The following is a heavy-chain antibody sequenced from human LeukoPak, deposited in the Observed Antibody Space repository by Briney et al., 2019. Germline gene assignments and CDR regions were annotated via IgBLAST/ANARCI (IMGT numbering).Heavy chain of an antibody. J-gene: IGHJ2*01. D-gene: IGHD6-19*01. V-gene: IGHV4-34*01. CDR1: GGSFSGYY. Sequence: PSETLSLTCAVYGGSFSGYYWSWIRQPPGKGLEWIGEINNSGSTNYNPSLKSRVTISVDTSKNQFSLRLSSVTAADAAVYYCARQQWLPNWYFDLWGRGTLVTVSS. CDR3: ARQQWLPNWYFDL. CDR2: INNSGST.